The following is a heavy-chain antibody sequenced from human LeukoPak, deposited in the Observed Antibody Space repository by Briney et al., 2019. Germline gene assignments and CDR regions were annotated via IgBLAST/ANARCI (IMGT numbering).Heavy chain of an antibody. J-gene: IGHJ6*03. D-gene: IGHD4-11*01. CDR3: ARALQDYSNYYYYYYMDV. CDR1: GYTLTSYD. Sequence: GASVKVSCKASGYTLTSYDINWVRQATGQGLEWMGWMNPNSGNTGYAQKFQGRVTITRNTSISTAYMELSSLRSEDTAVYYCARALQDYSNYYYYYYMDVWGKGTMVTVSS. V-gene: IGHV1-8*03. CDR2: MNPNSGNT.